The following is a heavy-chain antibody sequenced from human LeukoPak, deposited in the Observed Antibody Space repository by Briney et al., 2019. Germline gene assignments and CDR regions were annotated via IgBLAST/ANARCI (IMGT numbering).Heavy chain of an antibody. CDR1: GGTFSSYA. J-gene: IGHJ5*02. CDR2: IIPIFGTA. CDR3: ATCSGGSCYPNWFDP. V-gene: IGHV1-69*06. D-gene: IGHD2-15*01. Sequence: ASVTVSCTASGGTFSSYAISWVRQAPGQGLEWMGGIIPIFGTANYAQKFQGRVTITADKSTSTAYMELSSLRSEDTAVYYCATCSGGSCYPNWFDPWGQGTLVTVSS.